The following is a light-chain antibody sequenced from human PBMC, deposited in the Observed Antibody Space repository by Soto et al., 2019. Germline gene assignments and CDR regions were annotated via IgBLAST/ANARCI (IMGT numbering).Light chain of an antibody. CDR3: QQYYDWPLT. Sequence: DIVMTQSPATLSVSPGERATLSCRASQSLRDNLAWYQQKPGQGPLLLIYGASTRATGIPARFSGSGSGTDFTLTISSLQSEDFAVYYCQQYYDWPLTFGPGTKVDIK. CDR1: QSLRDN. J-gene: IGKJ3*01. CDR2: GAS. V-gene: IGKV3-15*01.